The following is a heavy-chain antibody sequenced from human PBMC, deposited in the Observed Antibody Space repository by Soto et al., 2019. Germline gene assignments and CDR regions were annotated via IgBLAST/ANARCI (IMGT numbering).Heavy chain of an antibody. J-gene: IGHJ3*02. V-gene: IGHV4-30-2*01. CDR2: IYHSGST. CDR1: GGSISSGGYS. D-gene: IGHD6-13*01. Sequence: PSETLSLTCAVSGGSISSGGYSWSWIRQPPGKGLEWIGYIYHSGSTYYNPSLKSRVTISVDTSKNQFSLKLSSVTAADTAVYYCARRSSWYLFNAFDIWGQGTMVTVSS. CDR3: ARRSSWYLFNAFDI.